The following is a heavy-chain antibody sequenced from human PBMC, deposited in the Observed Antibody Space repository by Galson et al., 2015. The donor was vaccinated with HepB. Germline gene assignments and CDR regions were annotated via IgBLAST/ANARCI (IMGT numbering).Heavy chain of an antibody. CDR2: IYSGGST. D-gene: IGHD2-2*01. Sequence: SLRLSCAASGFTVSSNYMSWVRQAPGKGLEWVSVIYSGGSTYYADSVKGRFTISRDNSKNTLYLQMNSLRAEDTAVYYCARRAVVVPAAVSEIDYYGMDVWGQGTTVTVSS. CDR3: ARRAVVVPAAVSEIDYYGMDV. CDR1: GFTVSSNY. V-gene: IGHV3-53*01. J-gene: IGHJ6*02.